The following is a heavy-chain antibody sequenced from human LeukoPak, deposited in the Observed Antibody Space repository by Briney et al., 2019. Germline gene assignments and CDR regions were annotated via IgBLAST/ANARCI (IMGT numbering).Heavy chain of an antibody. V-gene: IGHV3-30-3*01. CDR1: GFTFSSDA. CDR3: ARVSDGSGPSFDY. CDR2: ISYDGTNK. D-gene: IGHD3-22*01. Sequence: GGSLRLSCAASGFTFSSDAMHWVRQAPGKGLEWVAVISYDGTNKYYADSVKGRFTISRDNSKNTLYLQMSSLRPEDTAVYHCARVSDGSGPSFDYWGQGTLVTVSS. J-gene: IGHJ4*02.